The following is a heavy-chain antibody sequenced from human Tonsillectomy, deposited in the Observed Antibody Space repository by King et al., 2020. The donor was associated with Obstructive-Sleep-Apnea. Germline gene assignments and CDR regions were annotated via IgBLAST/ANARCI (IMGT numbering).Heavy chain of an antibody. CDR3: ARPTSGGWGHIDY. CDR2: IDPSDSYT. Sequence: VQLVESGAEVKKPGESLRISCQGSGYGFTNYWIIWVRQLPGKGLEGMGKIDPSDSYTNYSPSFQGHVTISAAKSISTAYLQWSSLKASDSAMYFCARPTSGGWGHIDYWGQGTLVTVSS. D-gene: IGHD6-19*01. J-gene: IGHJ4*02. V-gene: IGHV5-10-1*01. CDR1: GYGFTNYW.